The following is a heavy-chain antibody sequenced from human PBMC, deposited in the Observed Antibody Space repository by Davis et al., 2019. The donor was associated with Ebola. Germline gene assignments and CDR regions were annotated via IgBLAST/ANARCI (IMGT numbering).Heavy chain of an antibody. J-gene: IGHJ3*02. CDR1: GGSFSGYY. Sequence: MPSETLSLTCAVYGGSFSGYYWSWIRQPPGKGLEWTGYIYYSGSTNYNPSLKSRVTISVDTSKKQFSLKLSSVTAADTAVYYCARMTGYYYDSSGYYSRKAFDIWGQGTMVTVSS. D-gene: IGHD3-22*01. CDR2: IYYSGST. V-gene: IGHV4-59*08. CDR3: ARMTGYYYDSSGYYSRKAFDI.